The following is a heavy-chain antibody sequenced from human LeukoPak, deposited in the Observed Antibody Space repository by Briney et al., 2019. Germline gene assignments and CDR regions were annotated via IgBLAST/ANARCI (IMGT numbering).Heavy chain of an antibody. Sequence: PSGTLSLTCTVSGGSISSYYWSWIRQPPGKGLEWIGEINHSGSTNYNPSLKSRVTISVDTSKNQFSLKLSSVTAADTAVYYCARGFRRLYYGSGSYGWFDPWGEGTLVTVSS. CDR1: GGSISSYY. V-gene: IGHV4-34*01. CDR2: INHSGST. D-gene: IGHD3-10*01. CDR3: ARGFRRLYYGSGSYGWFDP. J-gene: IGHJ5*02.